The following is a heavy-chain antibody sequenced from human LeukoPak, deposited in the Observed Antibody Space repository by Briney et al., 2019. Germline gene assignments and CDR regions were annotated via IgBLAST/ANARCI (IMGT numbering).Heavy chain of an antibody. CDR1: GYTFTSYG. Sequence: GASVKVSCKASGYTFTSYGISWVRQAPGQGLEWMGWISAYNGNTNYAQKLQGRVTMTTDTSTSTAYMELRSLRSDDTAVYYCARDWRVYCSGGSCYGGYWGQGTLVTVSS. D-gene: IGHD2-15*01. CDR2: ISAYNGNT. CDR3: ARDWRVYCSGGSCYGGY. V-gene: IGHV1-18*01. J-gene: IGHJ4*02.